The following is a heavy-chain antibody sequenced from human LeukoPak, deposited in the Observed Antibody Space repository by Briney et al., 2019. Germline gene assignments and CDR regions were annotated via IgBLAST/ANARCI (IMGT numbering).Heavy chain of an antibody. CDR2: ISSSGSTI. CDR1: GFTFSDYY. CDR3: ARGYYDSSGHCDAFDI. J-gene: IGHJ3*02. V-gene: IGHV3-11*04. D-gene: IGHD3-22*01. Sequence: KTGGSLRLSCAASGFTFSDYYMSWIRQAPGKGLEWVSYISSSGSTIYYADSVKGRFTISRDNAKNSLYLQMNSLRAEDTAVYYCARGYYDSSGHCDAFDIWGQGTMVTVSS.